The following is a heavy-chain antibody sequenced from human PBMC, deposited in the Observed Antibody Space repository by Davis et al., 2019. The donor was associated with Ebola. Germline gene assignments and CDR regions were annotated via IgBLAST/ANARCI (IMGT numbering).Heavy chain of an antibody. D-gene: IGHD3-16*01. CDR2: INHSGST. CDR3: ARLKSLGGYYYYYGMDV. CDR1: GGSFSGYY. V-gene: IGHV4-34*01. Sequence: MPSETLSLTCAVYGGSFSGYYWTWIRQPPGKGLEWIGEINHSGSTNYNPSLKGRVTISVDTSKNQFSLKLSSVTAADTAVYYCARLKSLGGYYYYYGMDVWGQGTTVTVSS. J-gene: IGHJ6*02.